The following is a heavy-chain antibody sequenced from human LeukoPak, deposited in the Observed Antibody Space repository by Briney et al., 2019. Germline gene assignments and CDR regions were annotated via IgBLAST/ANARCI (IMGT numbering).Heavy chain of an antibody. J-gene: IGHJ4*02. CDR1: GSTFTSHW. D-gene: IGHD2-2*01. CDR2: IYPADSET. CDR3: ATPTTGCSSTSCYLLF. V-gene: IGHV5-51*01. Sequence: GESLNISCKDSGSTFTSHWIGWVRQMPGKGLEWMGVIYPADSETTYSPSFQGQVTISADKSISTAYLQWSSLKASDTAMYYCATPTTGCSSTSCYLLFWGQGTLVTVSS.